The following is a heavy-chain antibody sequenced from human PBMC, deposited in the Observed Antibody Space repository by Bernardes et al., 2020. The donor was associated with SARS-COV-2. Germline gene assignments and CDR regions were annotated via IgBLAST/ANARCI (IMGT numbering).Heavy chain of an antibody. CDR1: GITFSSYW. CDR3: VRGSPPGISGGPWTSEY. J-gene: IGHJ4*02. V-gene: IGHV3-74*01. Sequence: GGSLRLSCAASGITFSSYWMHWVRQAPGKGLVWVSRMSGDGSTKDYAASVKGRFTISRDNAKNTLYLQMNNLRLDDRAVYYCVRGSPPGISGGPWTSEYWGQGTLVTVSS. D-gene: IGHD3-3*02. CDR2: MSGDGSTK.